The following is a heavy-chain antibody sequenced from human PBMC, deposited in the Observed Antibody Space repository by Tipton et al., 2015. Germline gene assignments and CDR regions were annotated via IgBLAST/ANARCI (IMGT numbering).Heavy chain of an antibody. V-gene: IGHV4-59*01. J-gene: IGHJ6*02. CDR1: GGSINSYY. CDR2: IFYSGST. CDR3: ARDLEHGMDV. Sequence: TLSLTCTVSGGSINSYYWSWIRQPPGKGLEWIGYIFYSGSTNYNPSLKSRLTISVDTSKTQFSLKMSSVTAADTAVYFCARDLEHGMDVWGQGTTVTVSS.